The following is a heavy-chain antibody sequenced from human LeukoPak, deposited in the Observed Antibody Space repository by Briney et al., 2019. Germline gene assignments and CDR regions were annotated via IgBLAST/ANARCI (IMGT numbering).Heavy chain of an antibody. Sequence: GGSLRLSCAASGFTFSSYSIHWVRQAPGKGLEWVAVISFDGSDKYYSDSARGRFTISRDNSKNTLYLQMNSLRREDTAIYYCARGKVGASRTAQDYWGQGTLVTVSS. D-gene: IGHD1-26*01. CDR3: ARGKVGASRTAQDY. V-gene: IGHV3-30*04. J-gene: IGHJ4*02. CDR2: ISFDGSDK. CDR1: GFTFSSYS.